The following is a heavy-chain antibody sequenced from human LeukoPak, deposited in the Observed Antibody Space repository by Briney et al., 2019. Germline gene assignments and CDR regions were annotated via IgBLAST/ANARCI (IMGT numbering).Heavy chain of an antibody. V-gene: IGHV3-9*01. CDR1: GFTFDDYA. D-gene: IGHD6-13*01. Sequence: PGRSLRLSCAASGFTFDDYAMHWVRQAPGKGLEWGSGISWNSGSIGYADSVKGRFTISRDNAKNSLYMQMNSLRAEDTALYYCAKTPVYSSSWYMGYYFDYWGQGTLVTVSS. J-gene: IGHJ4*02. CDR3: AKTPVYSSSWYMGYYFDY. CDR2: ISWNSGSI.